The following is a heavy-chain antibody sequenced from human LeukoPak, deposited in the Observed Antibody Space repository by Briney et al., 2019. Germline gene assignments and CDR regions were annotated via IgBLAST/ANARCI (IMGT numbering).Heavy chain of an antibody. CDR2: MSASGDST. D-gene: IGHD3-9*01. V-gene: IGHV3-23*01. CDR3: AKGVVLTGYYKVAYFDY. J-gene: IGHJ4*02. Sequence: AGGSLRLSCAASGFTFSSYAMSWVRQAPGKGLQWVSAMSASGDSTYYADSVKGRFPISRDNSKNTLYLQMNNLRAEDTAVYYCAKGVVLTGYYKVAYFDYWGQGTLVTVSS. CDR1: GFTFSSYA.